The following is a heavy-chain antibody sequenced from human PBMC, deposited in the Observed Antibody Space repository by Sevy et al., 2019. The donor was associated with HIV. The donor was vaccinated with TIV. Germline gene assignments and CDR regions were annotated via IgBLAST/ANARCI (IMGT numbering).Heavy chain of an antibody. Sequence: GGPLRLSCAASGFTFSSYGMHWVRQAPGKGLEWVAFIRYDGSNKYYADSVKGRFTISRDNSKNTLYLQMNSLRAEDTAVYYCAKGFEVGATYYYYGMDVWGQGTTVTVSS. CDR2: IRYDGSNK. CDR1: GFTFSSYG. J-gene: IGHJ6*02. CDR3: AKGFEVGATYYYYGMDV. D-gene: IGHD1-26*01. V-gene: IGHV3-30*02.